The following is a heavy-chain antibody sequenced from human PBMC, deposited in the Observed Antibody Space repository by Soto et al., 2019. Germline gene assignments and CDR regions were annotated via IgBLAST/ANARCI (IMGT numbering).Heavy chain of an antibody. CDR3: ARGVGWAPLDS. D-gene: IGHD1-26*01. CDR1: GYTFTSYG. V-gene: IGHV1-18*01. J-gene: IGHJ4*02. CDR2: ISAYNGNT. Sequence: QVQLVQSGAEVKKPGASVKVSCKASGYTFTSYGISWVRQAPGQGLEWMGWISAYNGNTNDAQKLQGRVTMTTDTSTSTASMELTSLRSDATAVYSCARGVGWAPLDSWGQGTLVTVSS.